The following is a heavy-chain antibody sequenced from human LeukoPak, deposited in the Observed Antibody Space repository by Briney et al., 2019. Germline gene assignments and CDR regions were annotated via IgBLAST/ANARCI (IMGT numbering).Heavy chain of an antibody. J-gene: IGHJ4*02. V-gene: IGHV4-61*02. CDR2: IYTSGST. D-gene: IGHD5-24*01. Sequence: SETLSLTCTVSGGSISSSSYYWRWIRQPAGKGLEWIGRIYTSGSTNYNPSLKSRVTMSVDTSKNQFSLKLSSVTAADTAVYYCARDKEVATITYFDYWGQGTLVTVSS. CDR3: ARDKEVATITYFDY. CDR1: GGSISSSSYY.